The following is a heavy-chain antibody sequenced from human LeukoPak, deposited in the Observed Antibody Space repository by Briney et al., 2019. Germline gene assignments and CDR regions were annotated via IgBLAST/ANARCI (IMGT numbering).Heavy chain of an antibody. V-gene: IGHV4-59*08. Sequence: SETLSLTCTVSGGSIDTYYWNWIRQPPGKGLEWIGYVFHTGSTNYNPSLKSRVTISVDTSKNQFSLKLSSVTAADTAVYYCARQTGYSSSWLNYWGQGTLVTVSS. CDR1: GGSIDTYY. J-gene: IGHJ4*02. CDR2: VFHTGST. D-gene: IGHD6-13*01. CDR3: ARQTGYSSSWLNY.